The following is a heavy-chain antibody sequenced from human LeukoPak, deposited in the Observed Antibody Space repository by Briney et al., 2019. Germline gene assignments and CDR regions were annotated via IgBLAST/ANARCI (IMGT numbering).Heavy chain of an antibody. Sequence: GASVKVSCKASGHTFTSYGISWVRQAPGQGLEWMGGIIPIFGTANYAQKFQGRVTITADESTSTAYMELSSLRSEDTAVYYCARDTGEYQLPLGWFDPWGQGTLVTVSS. CDR3: ARDTGEYQLPLGWFDP. J-gene: IGHJ5*02. CDR2: IIPIFGTA. V-gene: IGHV1-69*13. D-gene: IGHD2-2*01. CDR1: GHTFTSYG.